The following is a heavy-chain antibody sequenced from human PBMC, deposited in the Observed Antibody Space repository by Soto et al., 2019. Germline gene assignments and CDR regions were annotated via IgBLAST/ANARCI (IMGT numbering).Heavy chain of an antibody. Sequence: QVQLQESGPGLVKPSETLSLTCTVSGGSISSYYWSWIRQPPGKGLEWIGYIYYSGSTNYNPSLKSRVTISVDTSKNQFSLKLSSVTAADTAVYYCARGTAPEEITIFGEVHGAFDIWGQGTMVTVSS. D-gene: IGHD3-3*01. CDR2: IYYSGST. CDR1: GGSISSYY. J-gene: IGHJ3*02. CDR3: ARGTAPEEITIFGEVHGAFDI. V-gene: IGHV4-59*01.